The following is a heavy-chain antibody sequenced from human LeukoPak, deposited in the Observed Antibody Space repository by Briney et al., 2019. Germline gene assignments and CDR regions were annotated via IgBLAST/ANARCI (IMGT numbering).Heavy chain of an antibody. Sequence: GGSLRLSCAASGFTFSSYTMNWVRQAPGKGLEWVSYIGFRSSSKYYADSVEGRFTISRDNSKNTLYLQMNSLRAEDTAVYYCAISGRDILTGYFSYWGQGTLVTVSS. J-gene: IGHJ4*02. D-gene: IGHD3-9*01. CDR2: IGFRSSSK. CDR1: GFTFSSYT. CDR3: AISGRDILTGYFSY. V-gene: IGHV3-48*01.